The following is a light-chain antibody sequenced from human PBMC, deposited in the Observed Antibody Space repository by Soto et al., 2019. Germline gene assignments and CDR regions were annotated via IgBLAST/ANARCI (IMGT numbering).Light chain of an antibody. J-gene: IGKJ4*01. CDR2: GAS. CDR1: QTVARNF. V-gene: IGKV3-20*01. Sequence: EIVLTQSPGTLSLSPGERATLSCRASQTVARNFVAWYQQKPGQTPRLLIHGASNRATGIPERISGSGSGTDFTLIISRLEHADFAVYYCQQYATAPLTFGGGTKVEIK. CDR3: QQYATAPLT.